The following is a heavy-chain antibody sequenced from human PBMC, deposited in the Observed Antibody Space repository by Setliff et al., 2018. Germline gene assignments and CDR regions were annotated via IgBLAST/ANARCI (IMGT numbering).Heavy chain of an antibody. Sequence: PSETLSLTCTVSDGSISNAYWSWIRQSPGKGLEWIGYIYDTGSTNSDPSLKSRVTMSVDTSKNQGSLKMASVTAADTAVYYCARHGPTRTDSWFDSFDVWGQGTKVTV. J-gene: IGHJ3*01. CDR2: IYDTGST. V-gene: IGHV4-59*08. D-gene: IGHD3-10*01. CDR1: DGSISNAY. CDR3: ARHGPTRTDSWFDSFDV.